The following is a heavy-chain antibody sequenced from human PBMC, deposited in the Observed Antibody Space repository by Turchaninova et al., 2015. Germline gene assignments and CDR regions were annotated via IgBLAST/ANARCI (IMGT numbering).Heavy chain of an antibody. Sequence: QVQLQQWGAGLLKPSETLSRTCAVSGGSFRGSYWSWIRQPPGKGLEWIGEINHSGSTNYNPSLKSRVTISVDTSNNQFSLKLSSVTAADTAVYYCARGDTYYYDSSGYYYAPSYYFDYWGQGTLVTVSS. CDR3: ARGDTYYYDSSGYYYAPSYYFDY. J-gene: IGHJ4*02. V-gene: IGHV4-34*01. CDR2: INHSGST. D-gene: IGHD3-22*01. CDR1: GGSFRGSY.